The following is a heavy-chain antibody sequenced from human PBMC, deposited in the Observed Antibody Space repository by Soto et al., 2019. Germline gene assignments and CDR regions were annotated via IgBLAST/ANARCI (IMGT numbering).Heavy chain of an antibody. CDR2: IYRGGST. V-gene: IGHV3-53*01. CDR3: ARGHCTGDDCYSGFFEN. J-gene: IGHJ4*02. Sequence: GGSLRLSCAASGFTISNNYMNWVRQASGKGLEWVSVIYRGGSTYYADSVKGRFTISRDNSKNMLYLQMNSLRAEDTAVYYCARGHCTGDDCYSGFFENWGQGTLVTVSS. CDR1: GFTISNNY. D-gene: IGHD2-15*01.